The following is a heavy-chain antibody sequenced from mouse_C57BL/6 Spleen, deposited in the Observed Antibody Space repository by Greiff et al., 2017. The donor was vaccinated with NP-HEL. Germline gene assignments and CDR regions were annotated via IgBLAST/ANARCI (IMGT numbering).Heavy chain of an antibody. CDR3: ARFGYWYFDV. J-gene: IGHJ1*03. CDR1: GYAFGSSW. V-gene: IGHV1-82*01. CDR2: IYPGDGDT. Sequence: QVQLQQSGPELVKPGASVKISCKASGYAFGSSWMNWVKQRPGKGLEWIGRIYPGDGDTNYNGKFKGKATLTADKSSSTAYMQLSSLTSEDSAVYFCARFGYWYFDVWGTGTTVTVSS.